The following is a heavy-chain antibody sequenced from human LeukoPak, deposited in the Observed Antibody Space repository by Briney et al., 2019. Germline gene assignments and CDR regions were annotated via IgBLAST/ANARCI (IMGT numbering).Heavy chain of an antibody. CDR2: ISAYNGNT. V-gene: IGHV1-18*01. J-gene: IGHJ4*02. Sequence: ASVKVSCKASGYTFTSYGISWVRQAPGQGLEWMGWISAYNGNTNYAQKLQGRVTMTTDTSTSTAYMELRSLRSDDTAVYYCARDSGPYDYVWGSSRPTIYYFDYWGQGTLVTVSS. CDR3: ARDSGPYDYVWGSSRPTIYYFDY. CDR1: GYTFTSYG. D-gene: IGHD3-16*02.